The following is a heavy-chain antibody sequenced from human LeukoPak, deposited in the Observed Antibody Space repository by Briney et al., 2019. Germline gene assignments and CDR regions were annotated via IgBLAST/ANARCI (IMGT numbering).Heavy chain of an antibody. J-gene: IGHJ4*02. Sequence: SETLSLTCTVSGGSISSDYWSWIRQPPGKGLEWIGYIDYRGSTNYNPSLKSRVTISVDTSKNQLSLKLNFVTAADTAVYYCARDRGGYTYSHDYWGQGTLVTVSS. CDR2: IDYRGST. CDR3: ARDRGGYTYSHDY. D-gene: IGHD5-18*01. V-gene: IGHV4-59*12. CDR1: GGSISSDY.